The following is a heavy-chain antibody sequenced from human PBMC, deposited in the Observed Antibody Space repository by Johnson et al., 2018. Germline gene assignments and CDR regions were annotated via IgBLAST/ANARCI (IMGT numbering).Heavy chain of an antibody. CDR3: ERGRVAAAGMAQSFQQ. CDR1: GFDFSSFA. J-gene: IGHJ1*01. V-gene: IGHV3-30*04. Sequence: VQLVESGGGVVQPGRSMRLSCAASGFDFSSFAMHWVRQAPGKGLEWVATTPYDGSLKYYAASVKGRFTISRDNSKNTLYMDRDRRTAEDTAVYYCERGRVAAAGMAQSFQQWGQGTMVTVSS. CDR2: TPYDGSLK. D-gene: IGHD6-13*01.